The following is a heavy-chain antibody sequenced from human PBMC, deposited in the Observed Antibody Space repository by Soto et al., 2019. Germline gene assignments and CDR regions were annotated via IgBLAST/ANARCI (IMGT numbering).Heavy chain of an antibody. D-gene: IGHD1-1*01. V-gene: IGHV4-34*01. Sequence: QVQLQQWGAGLLKPSETLSLTCAVYGGSFSGYYWSWIRQPPGKGLEWIGEINHSGSTNYNPSPKSRVTISVDTSKNQFSLKLSSVTAADTAVYYCARGFRNGGPLGYWGQGTLVTVSS. J-gene: IGHJ4*02. CDR3: ARGFRNGGPLGY. CDR1: GGSFSGYY. CDR2: INHSGST.